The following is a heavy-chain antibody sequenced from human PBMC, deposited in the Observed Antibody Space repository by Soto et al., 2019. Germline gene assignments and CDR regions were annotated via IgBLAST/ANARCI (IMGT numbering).Heavy chain of an antibody. CDR1: GVSIRSGGYY. D-gene: IGHD2-2*01. Sequence: SETLSLTCTVSGVSIRSGGYYWNWIRQHPGKGLEWIGYIYYSGSTYYNPSLKSRVTISVDTSKNQFSLKLSSVTAADTAVYYCARASLGYCSSTSCRSNWFDPWGQGTLVTVS. J-gene: IGHJ5*02. V-gene: IGHV4-31*03. CDR2: IYYSGST. CDR3: ARASLGYCSSTSCRSNWFDP.